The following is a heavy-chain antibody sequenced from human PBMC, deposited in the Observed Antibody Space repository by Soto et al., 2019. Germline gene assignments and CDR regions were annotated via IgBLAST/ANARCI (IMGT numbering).Heavy chain of an antibody. D-gene: IGHD6-19*01. V-gene: IGHV4-4*02. CDR3: ARGLGYSSGWYLSGGAFDI. CDR2: IYHSGST. J-gene: IGHJ3*02. Sequence: SWVRQAPGQGLEWMGEIYHSGSTNYNPSLKSRVTISVDKSKNQFSLKLSSVTAADTAVYYCARGLGYSSGWYLSGGAFDIWGQGTMVTVSS.